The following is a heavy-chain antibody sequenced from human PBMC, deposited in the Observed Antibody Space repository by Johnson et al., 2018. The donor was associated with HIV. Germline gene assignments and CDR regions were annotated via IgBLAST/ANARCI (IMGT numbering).Heavy chain of an antibody. CDR3: ALSGGAAAYDAFDI. J-gene: IGHJ3*02. CDR2: IKQDGSEK. D-gene: IGHD6-25*01. Sequence: EVQLVESGGGLVQPGGSLRLSCAASGFTFSSYWMSWVRQAPGKGLEWVANIKQDGSEKYYVDSVKGRFTIYRDNAKNSLYLQMNNLRVEDTAVYYCALSGGAAAYDAFDIWGQGTMVTVSS. V-gene: IGHV3-7*01. CDR1: GFTFSSYW.